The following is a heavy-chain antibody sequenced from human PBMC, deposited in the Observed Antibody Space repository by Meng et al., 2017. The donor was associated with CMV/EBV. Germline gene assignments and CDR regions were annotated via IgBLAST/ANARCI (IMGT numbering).Heavy chain of an antibody. J-gene: IGHJ4*02. CDR2: IYWYDDK. D-gene: IGHD6-13*01. CDR1: GFSLSTSGVG. CDR3: ARIAAAGRFDY. V-gene: IGHV2-5*01. Sequence: QIPLKGSGLKLVQPTATLTLTCSFSGFSLSTSGVGVDWTGQPPGKALELLAHIYWYDDKRYSPSLKSRLTITKDTTKNQVVLIMSSIDPVDTATYYCARIAAAGRFDYWGQGTLVTVSS.